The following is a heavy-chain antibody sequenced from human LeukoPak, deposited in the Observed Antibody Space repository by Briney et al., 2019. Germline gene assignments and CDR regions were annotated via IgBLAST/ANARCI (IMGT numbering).Heavy chain of an antibody. CDR3: ARVTYYDFWIDY. J-gene: IGHJ4*02. Sequence: GGSLRLSCAASGFTVSSNYMSWVRQAPGKGLEWVSVIYSGGSTYYADSVKGRFTISRDNSKNTLYLQMNSLRAEDTAVYYCARVTYYDFWIDYWGQGTLVTVSS. V-gene: IGHV3-53*01. CDR2: IYSGGST. D-gene: IGHD3-3*01. CDR1: GFTVSSNY.